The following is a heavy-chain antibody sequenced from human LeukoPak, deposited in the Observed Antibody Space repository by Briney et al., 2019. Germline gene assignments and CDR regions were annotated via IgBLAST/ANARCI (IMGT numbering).Heavy chain of an antibody. CDR1: GGTFSSYA. J-gene: IGHJ4*02. V-gene: IGHV1-69*13. CDR2: IIPIFGTA. CDR3: TKDGDCSGGSCYDY. Sequence: ASVKVSCKASGGTFSSYAISWVRQAPGQGLEWMGGIIPIFGTANYAQKFQGRVTITADESTSTAYMELSSLRSEDTAVYYCTKDGDCSGGSCYDYWGQGTLVTVSS. D-gene: IGHD2-15*01.